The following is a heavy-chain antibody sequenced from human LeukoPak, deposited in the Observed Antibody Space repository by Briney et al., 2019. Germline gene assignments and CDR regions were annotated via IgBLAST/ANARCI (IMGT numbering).Heavy chain of an antibody. CDR2: IKTDRGDT. CDR3: ARDTIYYESSAQYQTFVI. J-gene: IGHJ3*02. V-gene: IGHV3-7*01. Sequence: WGSLTLSCEASGCTFSTYWMRWVRQAPGRGLEWMVNIKTDRGDTNYVESLRGRVTISRDNSKNSLYLQLSSLRAEDTAMYYCARDTIYYESSAQYQTFVIWGQGTMVTVSS. CDR1: GCTFSTYW. D-gene: IGHD3-22*01.